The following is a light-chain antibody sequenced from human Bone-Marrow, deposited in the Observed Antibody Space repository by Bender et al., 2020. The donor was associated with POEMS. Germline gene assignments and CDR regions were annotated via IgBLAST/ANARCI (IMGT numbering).Light chain of an antibody. CDR2: DVT. J-gene: IGLJ1*01. CDR1: SSDVESYNL. V-gene: IGLV2-14*02. CDR3: SSYTSSTTLGV. Sequence: QSALTQPASVSGSPGQSITISCTGFSSDVESYNLVSWYQQHPGKAPKLIIYDVTNRPSGVSHRFSGSKSGNTASLTISGLQAEDEADYYCSSYTSSTTLGVFGTGTKVTVL.